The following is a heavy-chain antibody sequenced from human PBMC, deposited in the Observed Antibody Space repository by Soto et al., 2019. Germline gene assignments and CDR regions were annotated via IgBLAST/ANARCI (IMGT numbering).Heavy chain of an antibody. CDR1: GFVFSRYA. V-gene: IGHV3-30-3*01. J-gene: IGHJ1*01. CDR2: ISKDGSVN. CDR3: ARSRSGAVPDSFAY. D-gene: IGHD3-3*01. Sequence: QVQLVESGGRVVQPGGSLRLSCAASGFVFSRYAIHWVRQAPGKGLGWVAVISKDGSVNYYADSVRGRFSISRDKSKNTVYLEMCELRGDDTAIFYCARSRSGAVPDSFAYWGQGTLVTVSS.